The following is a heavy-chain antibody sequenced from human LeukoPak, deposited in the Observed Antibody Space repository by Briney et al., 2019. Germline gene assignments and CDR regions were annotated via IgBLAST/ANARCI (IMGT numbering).Heavy chain of an antibody. CDR3: AREYNDFSYYYYYGMDV. J-gene: IGHJ6*02. V-gene: IGHV4-31*03. CDR2: IYYSGST. D-gene: IGHD3-3*01. CDR1: GGSISSGGYY. Sequence: SQTLSLTCTVSGGSISSGGYYWSWIRQHPGKGLEWIGYIYYSGSTYYNPSLKSRVTITVDTSKNQFFLKLSSVTAADTAVYYCAREYNDFSYYYYYGMDVWGQGTTVTVSS.